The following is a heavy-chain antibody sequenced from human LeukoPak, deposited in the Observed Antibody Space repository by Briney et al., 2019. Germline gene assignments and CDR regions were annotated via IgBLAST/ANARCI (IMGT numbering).Heavy chain of an antibody. D-gene: IGHD6-13*01. Sequence: SETLSLTCTVSGGSISSHYWSWIRQPPGKGLEWIGYIYYSGSTNYNPSLRSRVTISVGTSKNQFSLKLSSVTAADTAVYYCARVTSSWYYVDYSGQGTLVTVSS. CDR3: ARVTSSWYYVDY. J-gene: IGHJ4*02. V-gene: IGHV4-59*11. CDR1: GGSISSHY. CDR2: IYYSGST.